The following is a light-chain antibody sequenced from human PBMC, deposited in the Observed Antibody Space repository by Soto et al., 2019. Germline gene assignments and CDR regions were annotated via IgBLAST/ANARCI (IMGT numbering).Light chain of an antibody. CDR2: GAS. V-gene: IGKV3-20*01. J-gene: IGKJ2*01. CDR1: QRVNSRY. Sequence: EVVLTQSPGTLSLSPGERATLSCRASQRVNSRYLAWHQQKPGQAPRLLIDGASRRATGIPDRFSGSGSGTDFTLTISRLEPEDFAVYYCQQYGSSPFTFGQGTKVEIK. CDR3: QQYGSSPFT.